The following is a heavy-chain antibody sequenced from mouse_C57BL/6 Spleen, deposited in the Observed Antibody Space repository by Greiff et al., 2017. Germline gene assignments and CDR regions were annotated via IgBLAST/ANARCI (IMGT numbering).Heavy chain of an antibody. CDR2: IYPGSGNT. D-gene: IGHD4-1*01. CDR3: ARGTGTDWFAY. J-gene: IGHJ3*01. CDR1: GYSFTSYY. Sequence: VQLQQSGPELVKPGASVKISCKASGYSFTSYYIHWVKQRPGQGLEWIGWIYPGSGNTKYNEKFKGKATLTADTSSSTAYMQLSSLTSEDSAVYYCARGTGTDWFAYWGQGTLVTVSA. V-gene: IGHV1-66*01.